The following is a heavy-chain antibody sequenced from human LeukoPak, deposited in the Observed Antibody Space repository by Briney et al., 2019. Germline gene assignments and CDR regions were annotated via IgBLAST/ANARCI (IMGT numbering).Heavy chain of an antibody. CDR3: ARGYCSGGSCLENRFDP. CDR2: IYYSGST. J-gene: IGHJ5*02. D-gene: IGHD2-15*01. CDR1: GRSMSSYY. Sequence: PSETLSPTCTVSGRSMSSYYWSWIRQPPGKGLEWIRYIYYSGSTNYNPSLKSRVTISVDTSKNQFSLKLSSVTAADTAVYYCARGYCSGGSCLENRFDPWGQGTLVTVSS. V-gene: IGHV4-59*01.